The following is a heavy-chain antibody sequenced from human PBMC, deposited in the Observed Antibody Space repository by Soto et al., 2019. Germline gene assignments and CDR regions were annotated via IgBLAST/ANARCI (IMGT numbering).Heavy chain of an antibody. Sequence: XETLPLTCSVSGYSSSSGDYLGWIRQPPGKGLEWIGSIYHSGSTYYNPSLKSRFTISVDTSKNQFSLQLSSVTAADTAVYYCARDSAQLAWFDYWGQGSLVTVSS. CDR1: GYSSSSGDY. V-gene: IGHV4-38-2*02. CDR2: IYHSGST. D-gene: IGHD1-1*01. J-gene: IGHJ5*01. CDR3: ARDSAQLAWFDY.